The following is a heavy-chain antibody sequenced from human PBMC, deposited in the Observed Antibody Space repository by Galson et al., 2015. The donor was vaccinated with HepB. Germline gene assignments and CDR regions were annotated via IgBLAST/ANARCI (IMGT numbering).Heavy chain of an antibody. Sequence: SVKVSCKASGNTFTSYGISWVRQAPGQGLEWMGWIYVYNGNTNYAQKLQGRVTMTTDTSTSTAHMELRSLRSDDTAVYYCAAGYCSGGSCSPEGYYFDYWGQGTLVTVSS. D-gene: IGHD2-15*01. V-gene: IGHV1-18*04. J-gene: IGHJ4*02. CDR3: AAGYCSGGSCSPEGYYFDY. CDR2: IYVYNGNT. CDR1: GNTFTSYG.